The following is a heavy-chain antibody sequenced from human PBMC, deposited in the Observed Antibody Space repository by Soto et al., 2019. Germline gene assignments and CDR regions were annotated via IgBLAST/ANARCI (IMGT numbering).Heavy chain of an antibody. Sequence: QVQLVESGGGVVQPGRSLRLSCAASGFTFSSYAMHWVRQAPGKGLEWVAVISYDGSNKYYADSVKGRFTISRDNSKNTLYLQMNSLRAEDTAVYYCARTLGGAFDIWGQGTMVTVSS. CDR1: GFTFSSYA. J-gene: IGHJ3*02. CDR3: ARTLGGAFDI. V-gene: IGHV3-30-3*01. D-gene: IGHD3-16*01. CDR2: ISYDGSNK.